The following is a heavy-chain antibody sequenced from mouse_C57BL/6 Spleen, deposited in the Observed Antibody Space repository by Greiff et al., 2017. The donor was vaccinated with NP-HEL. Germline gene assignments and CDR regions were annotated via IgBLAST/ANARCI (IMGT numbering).Heavy chain of an antibody. CDR3: ARDYYGSDY. Sequence: VQLQQSGPGLVKPSQSLSLTCSVTGYSFTSGYYWNWIRQFPGNKLEWMGYISYDGSNNYNPSLKNRISITRDTSKNQFFLKLNSVTTEDTATYYCARDYYGSDYWGQGTTLTVSS. CDR1: GYSFTSGYY. V-gene: IGHV3-6*01. J-gene: IGHJ2*01. CDR2: ISYDGSN. D-gene: IGHD1-1*01.